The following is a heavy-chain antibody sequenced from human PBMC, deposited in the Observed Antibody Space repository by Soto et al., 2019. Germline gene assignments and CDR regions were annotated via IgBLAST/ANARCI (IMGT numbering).Heavy chain of an antibody. D-gene: IGHD3-16*01. CDR3: TIDLYSYDV. V-gene: IGHV3-48*03. Sequence: GGSLRLSCVASGFTFSTYEMNWVRQAPGKGLEWVSYISSSGNTIYYADSVTGRFTISRDNAKNSLYLQMNSLRVEDSAIYYCTIDLYSYDVWGQGTPVTVSS. CDR1: GFTFSTYE. J-gene: IGHJ4*02. CDR2: ISSSGNTI.